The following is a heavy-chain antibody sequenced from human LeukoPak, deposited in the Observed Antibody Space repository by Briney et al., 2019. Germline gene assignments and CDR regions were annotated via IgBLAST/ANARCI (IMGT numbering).Heavy chain of an antibody. CDR3: ARGASSGRYYSGDY. CDR1: GFTFTSYW. D-gene: IGHD3-10*01. Sequence: GGSLRLSCVASGFTFTSYWLHWFRQVPGKGLVWVSRMHPEGITANYADSVKGRFTISRDNAKNTLYLQMNSLRADDTAVYYCARGASSGRYYSGDYWGRGTLVTVSS. CDR2: MHPEGITA. V-gene: IGHV3-74*01. J-gene: IGHJ4*02.